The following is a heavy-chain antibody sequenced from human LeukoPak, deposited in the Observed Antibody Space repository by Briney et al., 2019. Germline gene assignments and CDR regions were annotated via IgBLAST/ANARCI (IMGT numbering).Heavy chain of an antibody. D-gene: IGHD3-9*01. CDR1: GFTFSSYS. V-gene: IGHV3-48*01. CDR2: ISSSSSTI. Sequence: GGSLRLSCAASGFTFSSYSMNWVRQAPGKGLEWVSYISSSSSTIYYADSVKGRFTISRDNAKNSLYLQMNSLRAEDTAVYYCATSLYFDSYYYFDYWGQGTLVTVSS. J-gene: IGHJ4*02. CDR3: ATSLYFDSYYYFDY.